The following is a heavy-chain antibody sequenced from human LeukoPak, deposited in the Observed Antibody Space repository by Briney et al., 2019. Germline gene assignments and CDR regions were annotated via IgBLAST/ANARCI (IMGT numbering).Heavy chain of an antibody. V-gene: IGHV3-30*18. Sequence: GGSLRLSCAASGFTFSSGMHWVRQAPGKGLEWVAVISYDGNHKYYGDSVKGRFTISRDNSRNTLYLQMDSLKTEDMAVYYCAKENGVWHGEYCQHWGQGTLVTVSS. D-gene: IGHD2-8*01. CDR2: ISYDGNHK. CDR3: AKENGVWHGEYCQH. CDR1: GFTFSSG. J-gene: IGHJ1*01.